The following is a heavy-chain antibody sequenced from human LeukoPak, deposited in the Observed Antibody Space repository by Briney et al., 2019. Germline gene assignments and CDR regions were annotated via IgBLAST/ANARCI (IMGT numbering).Heavy chain of an antibody. V-gene: IGHV4-38-2*02. J-gene: IGHJ5*02. Sequence: SETLSLTCTVSGYSISSGFHWGWIRQPPGKGLEWIGSKYHTGSTYYNPSLKSRVTISVDTSKNQFSLKLSSVTAADTAVYYCARDKVVVPAAGFDPWGQGTLVTVSS. D-gene: IGHD2-2*01. CDR1: GYSISSGFH. CDR2: KYHTGST. CDR3: ARDKVVVPAAGFDP.